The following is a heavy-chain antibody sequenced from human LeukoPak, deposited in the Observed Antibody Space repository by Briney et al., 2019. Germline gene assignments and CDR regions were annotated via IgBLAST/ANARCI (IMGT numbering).Heavy chain of an antibody. CDR1: GTSITRTY. CDR2: VYDTGDT. J-gene: IGHJ4*02. V-gene: IGHV4-59*08. CDR3: ARRATSGNYQMLHFDS. D-gene: IGHD1-7*01. Sequence: AETLSLTCTVSGTSITRTYWSWLRQPPGRGLESVGYVYDTGDTNYNPSLKSRVTMSLDTSKNQFSLTLSSVTAADTAIYCARRATSGNYQMLHFDSWGQGILVTVSS.